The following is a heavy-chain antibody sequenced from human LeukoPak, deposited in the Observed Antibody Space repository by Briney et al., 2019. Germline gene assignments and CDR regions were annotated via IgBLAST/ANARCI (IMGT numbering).Heavy chain of an antibody. J-gene: IGHJ6*02. Sequence: KPSETLSLTCAVYGGSFSGYYWSWIRQPPGKGLEWIGEINHSGSTNYNPSLKSRVTISVDTSKNQFSLKLSSVTAADTAVYYCARYYYGSWYYYYGMDVWGQGTTVTVSS. CDR2: INHSGST. CDR1: GGSFSGYY. CDR3: ARYYYGSWYYYYGMDV. V-gene: IGHV4-34*01. D-gene: IGHD3-10*01.